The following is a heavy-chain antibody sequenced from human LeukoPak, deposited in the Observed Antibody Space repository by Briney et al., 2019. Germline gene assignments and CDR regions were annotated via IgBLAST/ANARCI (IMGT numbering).Heavy chain of an antibody. V-gene: IGHV3-30*02. D-gene: IGHD1-26*01. Sequence: GGSLRLSCAASGFTFSSYGMHWVRQAPGKGLEWVAFIRYDGTNKYYADSVKGRFTISRDNSKNTLYLQMNSLRAEDTAVYYCAKPLTPKGPWELRTYWGQGTLVTVSS. CDR2: IRYDGTNK. CDR3: AKPLTPKGPWELRTY. J-gene: IGHJ4*02. CDR1: GFTFSSYG.